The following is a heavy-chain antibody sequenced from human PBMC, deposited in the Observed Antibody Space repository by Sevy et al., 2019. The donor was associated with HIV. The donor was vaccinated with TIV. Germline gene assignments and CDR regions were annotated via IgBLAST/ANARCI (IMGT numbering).Heavy chain of an antibody. CDR1: GDSFSSYF. D-gene: IGHD7-27*01. J-gene: IGHJ4*02. Sequence: SQTLSLTCTVSGDSFSSYFWAWIRQPAGKGLEWIGRINTSGSTNYNPSLKSRVTMSVDTSKSQFSLKVTSLTAADTAISFCARSNWVTATNGFSKSYYIDYWGQGSLVTVSS. CDR2: INTSGST. CDR3: ARSNWVTATNGFSKSYYIDY. V-gene: IGHV4-4*07.